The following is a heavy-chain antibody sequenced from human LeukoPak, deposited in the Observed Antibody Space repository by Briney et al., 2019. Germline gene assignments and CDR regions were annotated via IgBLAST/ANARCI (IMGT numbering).Heavy chain of an antibody. Sequence: GASVTVSCKASGGTFTIYAISWVRQAPGQGLEWMGGIIPIFGTANYAQKFQGRVTITADESTSTAYIELSSLRSEDTAVYYCARGHITMVRGVMTLNWFDPWGQGTLVTVSS. CDR2: IIPIFGTA. V-gene: IGHV1-69*13. J-gene: IGHJ5*02. CDR3: ARGHITMVRGVMTLNWFDP. D-gene: IGHD3-10*01. CDR1: GGTFTIYA.